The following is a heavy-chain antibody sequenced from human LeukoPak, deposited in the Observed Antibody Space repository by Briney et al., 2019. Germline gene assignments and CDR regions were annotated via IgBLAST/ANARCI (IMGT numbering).Heavy chain of an antibody. Sequence: GGSLRLSCAPSGFSFSNNWKLLVRQAPGKGLVWVSRINSDGSSTSYADSVKGRFTISRDNAKNTLYLQMNSLRAEDTAVYYCARNLGSCNRGRCYTYYGIEITGQGATVTVSS. CDR1: GFSFSNNW. V-gene: IGHV3-74*01. CDR3: ARNLGSCNRGRCYTYYGIEI. CDR2: INSDGSST. J-gene: IGHJ6*02. D-gene: IGHD2-15*01.